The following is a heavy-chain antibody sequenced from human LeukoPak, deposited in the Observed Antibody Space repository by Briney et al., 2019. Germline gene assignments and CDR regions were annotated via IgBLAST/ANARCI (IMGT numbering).Heavy chain of an antibody. Sequence: GRSLRLSCAASGFTFSSYGMHWVRQAPGKGLEWVAVIWYDGSNKYYADSVKGRFTISRDNSKNMLYLQMNSLRAEDTAVYYCARAGDSTRYYRMDVWGQGTTVTVSS. CDR3: ARAGDSTRYYRMDV. CDR2: IWYDGSNK. D-gene: IGHD2/OR15-2a*01. CDR1: GFTFSSYG. J-gene: IGHJ6*02. V-gene: IGHV3-33*01.